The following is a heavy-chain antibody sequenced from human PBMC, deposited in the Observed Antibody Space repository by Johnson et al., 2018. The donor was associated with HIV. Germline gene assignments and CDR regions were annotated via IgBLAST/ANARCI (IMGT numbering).Heavy chain of an antibody. V-gene: IGHV3-11*04. CDR2: ISVTGGTI. Sequence: QVQLVESGGGLVQPGGSLRLSFAASGFTFSDFYMSWIRQPPGKGLEWVSYISVTGGTIHSADSVKGRFTISSNNAKNPLFLQMNSLRAEDTAVYYCARDLSPSGTRTPSRTTEWFDAFDIWGQGTMVTVSS. J-gene: IGHJ3*02. D-gene: IGHD1/OR15-1a*01. CDR1: GFTFSDFY. CDR3: ARDLSPSGTRTPSRTTEWFDAFDI.